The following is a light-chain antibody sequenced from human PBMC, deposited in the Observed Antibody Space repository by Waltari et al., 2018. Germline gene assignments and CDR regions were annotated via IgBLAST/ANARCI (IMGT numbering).Light chain of an antibody. Sequence: DIQMTQSPSSLSASVGDSVRISGRASQGISHHLAWYQQKPGKVPKLLIYGASTLQSGVPSRFSGSGYETDFALSISGLQPEDFATYYCQNYHSAPRSFGQGTQVELK. J-gene: IGKJ1*01. CDR2: GAS. CDR1: QGISHH. V-gene: IGKV1-27*01. CDR3: QNYHSAPRS.